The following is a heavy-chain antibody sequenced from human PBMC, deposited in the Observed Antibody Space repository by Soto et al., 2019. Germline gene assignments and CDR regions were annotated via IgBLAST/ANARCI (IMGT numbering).Heavy chain of an antibody. V-gene: IGHV1-18*01. Sequence: QVQLVQSGAEVKKPGASVKVSCKASGYTFTTYGISWVRQAPGQGLEWVGWIIAYSGNTKYAQKLQGRVTVTTDTSTGTAYMEVRTLRSDDTAVYYCARGSHGDYWGQGTLFTTSS. J-gene: IGHJ4*02. CDR3: ARGSHGDY. CDR1: GYTFTTYG. D-gene: IGHD1-26*01. CDR2: IIAYSGNT.